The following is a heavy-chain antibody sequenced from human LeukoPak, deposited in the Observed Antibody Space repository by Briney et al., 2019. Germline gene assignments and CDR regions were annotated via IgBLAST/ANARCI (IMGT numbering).Heavy chain of an antibody. Sequence: GGSLRLSCAASGFTFSSYGMHWVRQAPGKGLEWVAVISYDGSNKYHADSVKGRFTISRDNSKNTLYLQMNSLRAEDTAVYYCAKDDKLFGELLSGYGMDVWGQGTRVTVSS. V-gene: IGHV3-30*18. CDR3: AKDDKLFGELLSGYGMDV. D-gene: IGHD3-10*02. CDR1: GFTFSSYG. J-gene: IGHJ6*02. CDR2: ISYDGSNK.